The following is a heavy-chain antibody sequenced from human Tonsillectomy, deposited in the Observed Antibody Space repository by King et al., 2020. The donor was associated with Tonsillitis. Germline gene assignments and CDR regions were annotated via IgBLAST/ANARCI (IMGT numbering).Heavy chain of an antibody. CDR2: IYYSGNT. V-gene: IGHV4-31*03. CDR1: GGSTSRGGYY. CDR3: VGYCGGDCSSGGFAS. Sequence: QLQESGPGLVKPSQTLSLTCTVSGGSTSRGGYYWTCIRQHPGKGLEWIGVIYYSGNTYYNLSPKSRVTISIDSFKNQFSLNLGPVTAADTAIYFCVGYCGGDCSSGGFASWGQGTLVTVSS. D-gene: IGHD2-21*02. J-gene: IGHJ4*02.